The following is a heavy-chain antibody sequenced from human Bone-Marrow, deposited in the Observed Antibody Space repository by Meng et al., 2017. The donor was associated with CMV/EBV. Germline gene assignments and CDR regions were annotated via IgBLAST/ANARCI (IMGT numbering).Heavy chain of an antibody. D-gene: IGHD2-2*01. CDR2: INPNSGGT. Sequence: GESLKISCAASGYTFTGYYMHWVRQAPGQGLEWMGWINPNSGGTNYAQKFQGRVTMTRDTSISTAYMELSRLRSDDTAVYYCARVRQIVVVPEYYFDYWGQGTLVTVSS. CDR3: ARVRQIVVVPEYYFDY. V-gene: IGHV1-2*02. CDR1: GYTFTGYY. J-gene: IGHJ4*02.